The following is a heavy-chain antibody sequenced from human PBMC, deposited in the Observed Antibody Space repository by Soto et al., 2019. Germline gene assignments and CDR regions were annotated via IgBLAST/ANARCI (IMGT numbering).Heavy chain of an antibody. CDR1: GFTFSSYG. Sequence: QVQLVGSGGGVVQPGRSLRLSCAASGFTFSSYGMHWVRQAPGKGLEWVAVISYDGSNKYYADSVKGRFTISRDNSKNTLYLQMNSLRAEDTAVYYCAKALNWGYYYYGMDVWGQGTTVTVSS. CDR2: ISYDGSNK. J-gene: IGHJ6*02. V-gene: IGHV3-30*18. D-gene: IGHD3-16*01. CDR3: AKALNWGYYYYGMDV.